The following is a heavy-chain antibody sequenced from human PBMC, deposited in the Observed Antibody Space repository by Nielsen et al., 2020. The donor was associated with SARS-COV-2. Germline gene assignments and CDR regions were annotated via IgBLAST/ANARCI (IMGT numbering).Heavy chain of an antibody. CDR2: IIPIFGTA. D-gene: IGHD1-7*01. J-gene: IGHJ4*02. V-gene: IGHV1-69*01. Sequence: WVRQAPGQGLEWMGGIIPIFGTANYAQKFQGRVTITADESTSTAYMELSSLRSEDTAVYYCASPGDWNYATAFDYWGQGTLVTVSS. CDR3: ASPGDWNYATAFDY.